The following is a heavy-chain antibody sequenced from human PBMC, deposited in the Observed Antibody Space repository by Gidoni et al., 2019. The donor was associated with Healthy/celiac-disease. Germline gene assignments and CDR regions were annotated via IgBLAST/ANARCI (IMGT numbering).Heavy chain of an antibody. CDR1: GGSFSGYS. D-gene: IGHD3-3*01. J-gene: IGHJ5*02. CDR3: ARGPVKTIFGVGPRRGWFDP. Sequence: QVQLQQWGAGLLKPSETLSLTCAVYGGSFSGYSWSWIRQPPGKGLEWIGEINHSGSTNYNPSLKSRVTISVDTSKNQFSLKLSSVTAADTAVYYCARGPVKTIFGVGPRRGWFDPWGQGTLVTVSS. CDR2: INHSGST. V-gene: IGHV4-34*01.